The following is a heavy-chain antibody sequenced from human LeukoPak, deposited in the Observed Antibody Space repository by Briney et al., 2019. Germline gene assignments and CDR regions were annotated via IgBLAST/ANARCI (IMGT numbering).Heavy chain of an antibody. CDR3: AKSVTYCGGDCYSPLDY. Sequence: GGSLRLSCTGSGFTFSTYWINWVRQSPGKGLVWVALINGDGSTTTHADSVKGRFTISRDNSKNTLYLQMNSLRAEDTAVYYCAKSVTYCGGDCYSPLDYWGQGTLVTVSS. D-gene: IGHD2-21*02. J-gene: IGHJ4*02. V-gene: IGHV3-74*03. CDR1: GFTFSTYW. CDR2: INGDGSTT.